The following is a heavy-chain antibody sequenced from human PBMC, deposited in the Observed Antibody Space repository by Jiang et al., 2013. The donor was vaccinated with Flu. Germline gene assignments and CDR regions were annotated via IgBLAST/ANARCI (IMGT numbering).Heavy chain of an antibody. CDR2: HSGST. J-gene: IGHJ1*01. Sequence: HSGSTNYNPSLKSRVAISVDTSKNQFSLKLNSVAAADTAVYYCARRYSSGSSPFHHWGQGSLVTVSS. CDR3: ARRYSSGSSPFHH. V-gene: IGHV4-34*01. D-gene: IGHD6-19*01.